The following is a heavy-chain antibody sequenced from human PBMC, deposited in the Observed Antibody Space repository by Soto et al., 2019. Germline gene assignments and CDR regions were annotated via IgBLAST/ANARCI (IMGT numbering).Heavy chain of an antibody. Sequence: QVQLVQSGAEVKKPGSSVKVSCKASGGTFSSYAISWVRQAPGQGLEWMGGIIPIFGTANYAQKFQGRVTSTADESTSTAYMELSSLRSEDTAVYYCAREGGYGSGSYRDFDYWGQGTLVTVSS. D-gene: IGHD3-10*01. CDR3: AREGGYGSGSYRDFDY. CDR2: IIPIFGTA. V-gene: IGHV1-69*12. CDR1: GGTFSSYA. J-gene: IGHJ4*02.